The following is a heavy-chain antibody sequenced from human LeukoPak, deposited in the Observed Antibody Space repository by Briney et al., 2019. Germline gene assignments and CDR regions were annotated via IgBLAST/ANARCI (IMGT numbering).Heavy chain of an antibody. V-gene: IGHV1-24*01. Sequence: ASVKVSCKVSGYSLSELSTHWVRQAPGQGLEWMGGFDPGDDETTYAQKFQGRVTMTEDISTDTAYLELSSLRSEDTAVYFCATEKDLLLDSWGQGTPVTVSS. CDR3: ATEKDLLLDS. CDR2: FDPGDDET. D-gene: IGHD1-26*01. CDR1: GYSLSELS. J-gene: IGHJ5*01.